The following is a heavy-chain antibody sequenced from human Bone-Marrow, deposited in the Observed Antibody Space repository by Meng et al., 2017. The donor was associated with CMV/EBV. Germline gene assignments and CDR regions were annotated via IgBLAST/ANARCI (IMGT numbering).Heavy chain of an antibody. V-gene: IGHV1-2*02. CDR2: INPNSGGT. Sequence: ASVKVSCKASGYTFTGYYMHWVRQAPGQGLEWMGWINPNSGGTNYAQKFQGRVTMTRDTSISTAYMEPSRLRSDDTAVYYCARGILTGYYNVMNWFDPWGQGTLVTVSS. CDR1: GYTFTGYY. J-gene: IGHJ5*02. CDR3: ARGILTGYYNVMNWFDP. D-gene: IGHD3-9*01.